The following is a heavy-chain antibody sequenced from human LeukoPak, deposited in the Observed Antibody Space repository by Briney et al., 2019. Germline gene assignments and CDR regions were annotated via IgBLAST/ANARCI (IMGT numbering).Heavy chain of an antibody. CDR1: GYTFTSYG. Sequence: ASVKVSCKASGYTFTSYGISWVRQAPGQGLEWMGWISAYNGNTNYAQKLQGRVTMTTDTSTSTAYMELRSLRSDDTAVYYCAREVRHHRYYGSGSYYLDYWGQGTLVTVSS. CDR3: AREVRHHRYYGSGSYYLDY. J-gene: IGHJ4*02. V-gene: IGHV1-18*01. D-gene: IGHD3-10*01. CDR2: ISAYNGNT.